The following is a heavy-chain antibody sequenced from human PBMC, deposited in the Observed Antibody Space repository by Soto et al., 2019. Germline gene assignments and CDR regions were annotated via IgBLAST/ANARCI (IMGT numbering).Heavy chain of an antibody. V-gene: IGHV1-2*02. Sequence: GASVKVSCEACGYRFTGYYMHWVRQAPGQGLEWMGWINPNSGGTNYAQKFQGRVTITRDTSASTAYMELSSLRSDDTAVYYCARVVPAYYYYGMDVWGQGTTVTVSS. J-gene: IGHJ6*02. CDR2: INPNSGGT. CDR3: ARVVPAYYYYGMDV. D-gene: IGHD2-2*01. CDR1: GYRFTGYY.